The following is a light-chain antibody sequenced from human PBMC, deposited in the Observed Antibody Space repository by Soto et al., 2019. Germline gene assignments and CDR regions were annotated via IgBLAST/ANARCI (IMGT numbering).Light chain of an antibody. V-gene: IGKV3-20*01. CDR1: QAVSSIL. CDR3: QQHGTSPI. CDR2: GAS. Sequence: EVVLTQSPGTLSLSPGERATLSCRASQAVSSILLAWYQQKPGQAPRLLIYGASSRATGIPDRFSGSGSGTVFPLTVSRLEPEDFAVYYCQQHGTSPIFGGGTKVEIK. J-gene: IGKJ4*01.